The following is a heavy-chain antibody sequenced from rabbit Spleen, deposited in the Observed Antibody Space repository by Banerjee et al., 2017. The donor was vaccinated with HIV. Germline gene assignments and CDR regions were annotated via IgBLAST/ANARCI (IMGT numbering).Heavy chain of an antibody. CDR3: ARDTGTSFSTYGMDL. CDR2: VYIIGGTT. V-gene: IGHV1S47*01. Sequence: QEQLVESGGGLVQPGGSLTLSCKASGFDFSGDYMSWVRQAPGKGLEWIGCVYIIGGTTDYASWVDGRFTISNDNAQNTLDLQLNSLTAADTATYFCARDTGTSFSTYGMDLWGPGTLVTVS. CDR1: GFDFSGDY. D-gene: IGHD8-1*01. J-gene: IGHJ6*01.